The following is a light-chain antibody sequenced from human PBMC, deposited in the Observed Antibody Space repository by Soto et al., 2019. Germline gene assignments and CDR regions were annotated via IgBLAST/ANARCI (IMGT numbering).Light chain of an antibody. CDR3: QQYGSSPPFT. J-gene: IGKJ5*01. CDR1: QSVSSY. V-gene: IGKV3-20*01. CDR2: DAS. Sequence: EIVLTPSPGTLSLSPGERATLSCRASQSVSSYLAWYQQKPGQAPRLLIYDASTKATAIPDRISGGGSGTDFTLTITGLEPEDLAVYYCQQYGSSPPFTFGQGTRLEIK.